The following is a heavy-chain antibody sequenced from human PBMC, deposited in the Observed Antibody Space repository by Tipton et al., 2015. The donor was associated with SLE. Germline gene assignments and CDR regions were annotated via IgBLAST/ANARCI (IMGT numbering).Heavy chain of an antibody. CDR3: ARGYSSSPVDAFDI. D-gene: IGHD6-13*01. CDR2: ITSSSTYI. J-gene: IGHJ3*02. V-gene: IGHV3-21*01. Sequence: SLRLSCAASGFTFSAYSMNWVRQAPGKGLEWVSSITSSSTYISYEDSVKGRFTISRDNAKNSLYLQMNSLRAEDTAVYYCARGYSSSPVDAFDIWGQGTMVSVSS. CDR1: GFTFSAYS.